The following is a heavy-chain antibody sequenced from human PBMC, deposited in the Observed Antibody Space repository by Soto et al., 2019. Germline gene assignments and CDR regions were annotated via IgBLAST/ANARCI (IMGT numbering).Heavy chain of an antibody. Sequence: QVQLVQSGAEVKKPGSSVKVSCKASGGTFSSYAISWVRQAPGQGLEWMGGIIPIFGTANYAQKFQGRVTSTADKSTSRAYMELSSLRSEDTAVYYCARGINSRYSSTKAPYYYGMDVWGQGTTVTVSS. V-gene: IGHV1-69*06. J-gene: IGHJ6*02. CDR3: ARGINSRYSSTKAPYYYGMDV. CDR1: GGTFSSYA. CDR2: IIPIFGTA. D-gene: IGHD6-13*01.